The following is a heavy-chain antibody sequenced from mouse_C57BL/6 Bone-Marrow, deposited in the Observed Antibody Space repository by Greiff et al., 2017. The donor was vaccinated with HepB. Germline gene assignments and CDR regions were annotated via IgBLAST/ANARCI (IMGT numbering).Heavy chain of an antibody. D-gene: IGHD2-5*01. Sequence: VQLQQSGAELARPGASVKLSCKASGYTFTSYGISWVKQRTGQGLEWIGEIYPRSVNTYYNEKFKGKATLTADKSSSTAYMELRSLTSEDSAVYFCARSDYSNYVGFDYWGQGTTLTVSS. CDR3: ARSDYSNYVGFDY. J-gene: IGHJ2*01. V-gene: IGHV1-81*01. CDR1: GYTFTSYG. CDR2: IYPRSVNT.